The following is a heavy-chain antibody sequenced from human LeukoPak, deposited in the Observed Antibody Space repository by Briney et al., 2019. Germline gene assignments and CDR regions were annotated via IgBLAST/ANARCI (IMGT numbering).Heavy chain of an antibody. CDR3: AKDIRWLVAFDY. J-gene: IGHJ4*02. Sequence: PGGSLRLSCAASGLTFSSYGMHWVRQAPGKVLEWVAVISYDGSNKYYADSVKGRFTISRDNSKNTLYLQMNSLRAEDTAVYYCAKDIRWLVAFDYWGQGTLVTVSS. CDR2: ISYDGSNK. D-gene: IGHD6-19*01. V-gene: IGHV3-30*18. CDR1: GLTFSSYG.